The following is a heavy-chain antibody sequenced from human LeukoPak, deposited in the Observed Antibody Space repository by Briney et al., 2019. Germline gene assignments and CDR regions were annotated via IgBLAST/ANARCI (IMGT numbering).Heavy chain of an antibody. D-gene: IGHD2/OR15-2a*01. CDR1: GFTFSNCA. Sequence: GGSLRLSCAASGFTFSNCAMSWVRQAPGKGLEWVSGINLSGSSTYYADSVKGRFTISKDNAKNTVYLQMNSLRAEDTAVYYCVSFYETYWGRGTLVTVSS. CDR3: VSFYETY. V-gene: IGHV3-23*01. CDR2: INLSGSST. J-gene: IGHJ4*02.